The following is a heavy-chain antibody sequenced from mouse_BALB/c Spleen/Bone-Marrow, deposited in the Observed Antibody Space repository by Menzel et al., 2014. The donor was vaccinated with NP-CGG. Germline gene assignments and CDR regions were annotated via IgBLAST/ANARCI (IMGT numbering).Heavy chain of an antibody. Sequence: EVKLMDSGGGLVKPGGSLKLSCAASGFTFSDYYMYWVRQTPEKRLEWVATISDGGSYTYYPDSVKGRFTISRDNAKNNLYLQMSSLKSEDTAMYYCARDGNYAYWGQGTLVTVSA. CDR2: ISDGGSYT. CDR1: GFTFSDYY. CDR3: ARDGNYAY. D-gene: IGHD2-1*01. V-gene: IGHV5-4*02. J-gene: IGHJ3*01.